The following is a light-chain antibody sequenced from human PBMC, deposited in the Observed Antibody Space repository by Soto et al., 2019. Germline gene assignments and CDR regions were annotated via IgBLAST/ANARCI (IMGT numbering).Light chain of an antibody. CDR1: QSISSW. CDR2: KAS. J-gene: IGKJ1*01. CDR3: QQYMSYS. Sequence: DIQMTQSPSTLSASVGDTVTVTCRASQSISSWLAWYQQKPGKAPKLLIYKASTLKSGVPSRFSGSGSGTEFTLTISSLQPDDFATYYCQQYMSYSFGQGNKVDIK. V-gene: IGKV1-5*03.